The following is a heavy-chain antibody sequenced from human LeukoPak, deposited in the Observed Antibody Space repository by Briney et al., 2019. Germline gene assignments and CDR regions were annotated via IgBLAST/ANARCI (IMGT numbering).Heavy chain of an antibody. CDR3: AGKTFGTVYFDY. J-gene: IGHJ4*02. CDR1: GFTFSTYE. V-gene: IGHV3-48*03. Sequence: RTGGSLRLSCAASGFTFSTYEMNWVRQAPGKGLEWISYISPGGGDTIYYADSVKGRFTITRDNAKNSVYLQMKSLRGEDTAVYYCAGKTFGTVYFDYWGQGNLVTVSS. D-gene: IGHD1-1*01. CDR2: ISPGGGDTI.